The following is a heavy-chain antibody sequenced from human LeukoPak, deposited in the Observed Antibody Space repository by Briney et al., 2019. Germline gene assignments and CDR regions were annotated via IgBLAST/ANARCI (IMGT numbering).Heavy chain of an antibody. Sequence: SETLSLTCTVSGGSISSYYWSWIRQPPGKGLEWIGYIYYSGSTNYNPSLKSRVTISVDTSKNQFSLKLSSVTAADTAVYYCARGIWFGEFERFSCWFDPWGQGTLVTVSS. D-gene: IGHD3-10*01. V-gene: IGHV4-59*01. CDR3: ARGIWFGEFERFSCWFDP. CDR2: IYYSGST. CDR1: GGSISSYY. J-gene: IGHJ5*02.